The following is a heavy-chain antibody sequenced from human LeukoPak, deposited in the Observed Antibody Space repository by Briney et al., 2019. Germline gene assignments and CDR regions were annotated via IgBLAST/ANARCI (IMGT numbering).Heavy chain of an antibody. D-gene: IGHD3-9*01. CDR3: AHRITGLVTPNCDY. Sequence: ESGPTLVKPTQLLTLTCTFSGFSLSTSGVGVGWIRQPPGKALEWLAPPSWNDDKRYSPSLTRRLTITKDTSKNQVVLTMTNMDPVDTATYYCAHRITGLVTPNCDYWGQGTLVTVSS. CDR1: GFSLSTSGVG. CDR2: PSWNDDK. J-gene: IGHJ4*02. V-gene: IGHV2-5*01.